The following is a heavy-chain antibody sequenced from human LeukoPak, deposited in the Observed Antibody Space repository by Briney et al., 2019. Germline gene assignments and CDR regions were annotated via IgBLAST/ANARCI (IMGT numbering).Heavy chain of an antibody. V-gene: IGHV3-21*01. CDR1: GFTFSSYS. D-gene: IGHD6-25*01. CDR2: ISSSSSYI. J-gene: IGHJ6*03. Sequence: PGGSLRLSCAASGFTFSSYSMNWVRQAPGKGLKWVSSISSSSSYIYYADSVKGRFTISRDNAKNSLYLQMNSLRAEDTAVYYCARSGWGEEPYYYYMDVWGKGTTVTVSS. CDR3: ARSGWGEEPYYYYMDV.